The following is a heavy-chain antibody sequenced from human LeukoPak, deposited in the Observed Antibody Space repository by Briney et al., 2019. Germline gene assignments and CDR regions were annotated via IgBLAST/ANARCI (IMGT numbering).Heavy chain of an antibody. CDR2: ISSSGATI. CDR3: ARVDYYDSSGYSLDF. D-gene: IGHD3-22*01. J-gene: IGHJ4*02. CDR1: GFTFSSYA. Sequence: GGSLRLSCAASGFTFSSYAMSWVRQAPGKGLEWVSYISSSGATIYYADSVKARFTISRDNAKNSLYLQMNSLRAEDTAVYYCARVDYYDSSGYSLDFWGQGTLVTVSS. V-gene: IGHV3-48*03.